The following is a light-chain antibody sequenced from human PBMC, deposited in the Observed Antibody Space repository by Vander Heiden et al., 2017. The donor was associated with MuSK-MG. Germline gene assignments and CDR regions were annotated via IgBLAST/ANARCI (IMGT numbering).Light chain of an antibody. V-gene: IGKV1-39*01. Sequence: DIQMTQSPSSLSASIGDRVTITCRASQSIATYLNWYQLKPGKAPKLLIYAASGLQSGVPSRFSGSGSGTEFTLTISSLQPGDFATYYCQQPYSTPWTFGQGTKVEI. CDR1: QSIATY. J-gene: IGKJ1*01. CDR3: QQPYSTPWT. CDR2: AAS.